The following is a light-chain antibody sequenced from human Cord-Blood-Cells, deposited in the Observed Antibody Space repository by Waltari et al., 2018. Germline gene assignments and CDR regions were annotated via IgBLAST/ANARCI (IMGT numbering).Light chain of an antibody. CDR3: QQSYSTPPEFT. V-gene: IGKV1-39*01. Sequence: DIQMTQSPSSLSASVGDRVTITCRASQRISSYLNWYQQKPGKAPKLLIYAASSLQSGVPSRFSGSGSGTDFTLTISSLQPEDFATYYCQQSYSTPPEFTFGPGTKVDIK. CDR1: QRISSY. J-gene: IGKJ3*01. CDR2: AAS.